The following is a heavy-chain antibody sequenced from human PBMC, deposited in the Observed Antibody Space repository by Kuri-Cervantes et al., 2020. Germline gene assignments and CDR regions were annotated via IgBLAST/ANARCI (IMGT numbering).Heavy chain of an antibody. CDR1: GGSISSYY. J-gene: IGHJ4*02. V-gene: IGHV4-59*12. Sequence: SETLSLTCTVSGGSISSYYWSWIRQPPGKGLEWIGYIYYSGSTNCNPSLKSRVTISVDTSKNQFSLKLSSVTAADTAVYYCARRAVGVTRALRDWGQGTLVTVSS. CDR2: IYYSGST. CDR3: ARRAVGVTRALRD. D-gene: IGHD3-10*01.